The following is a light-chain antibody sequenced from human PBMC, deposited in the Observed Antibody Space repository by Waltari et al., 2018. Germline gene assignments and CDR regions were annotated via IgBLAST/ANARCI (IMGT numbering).Light chain of an antibody. J-gene: IGKJ2*01. V-gene: IGKV3-11*01. CDR1: QTVGNS. Sequence: ENVLKQSPATLSLSPGEAATLPCRASQTVGNSLAWYQHKPGQAPRLLIYDAANRASGIPARFSGSGSGTDFTLTISSLEPDDFAVYYCQQRSNWHTFGQGTRLEIK. CDR2: DAA. CDR3: QQRSNWHT.